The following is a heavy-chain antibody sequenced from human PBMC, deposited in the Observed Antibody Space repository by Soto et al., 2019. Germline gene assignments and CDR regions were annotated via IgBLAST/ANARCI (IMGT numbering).Heavy chain of an antibody. CDR2: ISGSGGST. CDR1: GFTFSSYA. J-gene: IGHJ3*02. V-gene: IGHV3-23*01. Sequence: GGSLRLSCAASGFTFSSYAMSWVRQAPGKGLEWVSAISGSGGSTYYADSVKGRFTISRDNSKNTLYLQMNSLRAEDTAVYYWAKDRAYSSRAFDIWGQGTMVTVSS. CDR3: AKDRAYSSRAFDI. D-gene: IGHD6-13*01.